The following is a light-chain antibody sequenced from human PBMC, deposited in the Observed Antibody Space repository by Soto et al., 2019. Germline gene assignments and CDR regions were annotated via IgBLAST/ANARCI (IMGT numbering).Light chain of an antibody. CDR3: QQYNSWPPIT. CDR2: GAS. Sequence: EILMTQSPATLSVSPGERATLSCRATQTVNNKVVWYQHKPGQAPRLLIYGASTRATGIPARFSGSGSGTEFTLSISSLQSEDFAAYYCQQYNSWPPITFGQGTRLEIK. V-gene: IGKV3-15*01. J-gene: IGKJ5*01. CDR1: QTVNNK.